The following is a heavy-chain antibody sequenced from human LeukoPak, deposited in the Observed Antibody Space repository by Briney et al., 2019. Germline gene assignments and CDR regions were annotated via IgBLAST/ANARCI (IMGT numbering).Heavy chain of an antibody. Sequence: SETLSLTCAVYGGSFSGYYWSWIRQPPGKGLEWIGEINHSGSTNYNPSLKSRVTISVDTSKNQFSLKLSSVTAADTAVYYCARDHYDYVWGSYQDYWGQGTLVTVSS. D-gene: IGHD3-16*01. V-gene: IGHV4-34*01. CDR1: GGSFSGYY. J-gene: IGHJ4*02. CDR3: ARDHYDYVWGSYQDY. CDR2: INHSGST.